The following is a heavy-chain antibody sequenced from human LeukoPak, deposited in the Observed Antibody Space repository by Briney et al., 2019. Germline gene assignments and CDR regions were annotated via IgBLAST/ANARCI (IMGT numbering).Heavy chain of an antibody. CDR2: SNPTSGGT. V-gene: IGHV1-2*02. CDR3: ARGASLYYDTSGYPFDY. CDR1: GYTFTGYY. D-gene: IGHD3-22*01. Sequence: ASVKVSCKASGYTFTGYYMHWVRQAPGQGLEWMGWSNPTSGGTNSAQKFQGRVTMTRDTSISTAYMELFRLRSDDTAVYYCARGASLYYDTSGYPFDYWGQGTLVTVSS. J-gene: IGHJ4*02.